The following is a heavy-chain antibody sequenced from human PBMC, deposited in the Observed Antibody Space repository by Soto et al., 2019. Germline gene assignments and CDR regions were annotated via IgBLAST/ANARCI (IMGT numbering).Heavy chain of an antibody. Sequence: SETLSLTCTVSGGSISSGDYYWSWIRQPPGKGLEWIGYIYYSGSTNYNPSLKSRVTISVDTSKNQFSLKLSSVTGADTAVYYCARAVPAALPLFDYYYMDVWGKGTTVTVSS. CDR1: GGSISSGDYY. J-gene: IGHJ6*03. CDR3: ARAVPAALPLFDYYYMDV. D-gene: IGHD2-2*01. V-gene: IGHV4-30-4*01. CDR2: IYYSGST.